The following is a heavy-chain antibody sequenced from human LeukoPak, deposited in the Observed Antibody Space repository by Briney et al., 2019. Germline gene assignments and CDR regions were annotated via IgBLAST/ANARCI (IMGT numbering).Heavy chain of an antibody. J-gene: IGHJ4*01. CDR1: RFTVSDKY. D-gene: IGHD4-23*01. CDR2: IYSDGST. V-gene: IGHV3-66*01. CDR3: ARDLTYGGKRGYYFDY. Sequence: GGSLRLSCAASRFTVSDKYMSRVRQAPGKGLEWVSVIYSDGSTYYADSVKGRFTISRDNSKNTLYLQLNSLRAEDTAVYYCARDLTYGGKRGYYFDYWGRGTLVTVSS.